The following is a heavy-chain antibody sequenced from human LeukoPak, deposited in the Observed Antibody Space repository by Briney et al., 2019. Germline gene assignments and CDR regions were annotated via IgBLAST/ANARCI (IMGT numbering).Heavy chain of an antibody. V-gene: IGHV3-23*01. J-gene: IGHJ3*01. CDR3: AKDPNGDYLGAFDF. CDR2: ITGSGEGT. Sequence: GGSLRLTCRGSGFAFGNYGMTWVRQAPGKGLEGGSAITGSGEGTRYTDAVTGRFTISRDNSRNTLFLQMDSLRADDTAVYYCAKDPNGDYLGAFDFWGPGTLVTVSS. D-gene: IGHD4-17*01. CDR1: GFAFGNYG.